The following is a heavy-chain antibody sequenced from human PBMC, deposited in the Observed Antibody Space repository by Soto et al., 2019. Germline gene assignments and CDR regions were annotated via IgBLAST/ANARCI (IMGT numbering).Heavy chain of an antibody. J-gene: IGHJ4*02. D-gene: IGHD1-26*01. Sequence: QVQLVESGGGVVQPGRSLRLSCAASGFTFSSYGMHWVRQAPGKGLEWVAVISYDGSNKYYADSVKGRFTISRDNSKNTLYLQMNSLRAEDTAVYYCAKDLSGSYSDYWGQGTLVTVSS. CDR3: AKDLSGSYSDY. CDR2: ISYDGSNK. V-gene: IGHV3-30*18. CDR1: GFTFSSYG.